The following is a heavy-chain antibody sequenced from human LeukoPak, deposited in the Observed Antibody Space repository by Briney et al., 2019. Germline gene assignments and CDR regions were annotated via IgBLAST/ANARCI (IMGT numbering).Heavy chain of an antibody. CDR2: IFNSETT. D-gene: IGHD4-11*01. V-gene: IGHV4-59*01. J-gene: IGHJ6*02. Sequence: SETLSLTCTVSGDSISSYYWSWIRQPPGKGLEWIGYIFNSETTNYNPSLESRVTISEDTSKNQFSLMLTSVTAADTAVYYCARVVYSHYWPEGMDVWGQGTTVTVSS. CDR1: GDSISSYY. CDR3: ARVVYSHYWPEGMDV.